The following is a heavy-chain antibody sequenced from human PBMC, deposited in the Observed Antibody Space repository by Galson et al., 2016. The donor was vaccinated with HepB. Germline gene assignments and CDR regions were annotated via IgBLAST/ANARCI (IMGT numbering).Heavy chain of an antibody. J-gene: IGHJ4*02. D-gene: IGHD6-19*01. Sequence: SLRLSCAASGFTFSRYSMNWVRQAPGKGLEWVSSISTGSDYIYYADSVKDRFAISRDNARNSLYLQMNTLRGEDTAVYFCARGGLSKWLVEDSFDYWGQGTLVTVSS. CDR2: ISTGSDYI. CDR1: GFTFSRYS. V-gene: IGHV3-21*01. CDR3: ARGGLSKWLVEDSFDY.